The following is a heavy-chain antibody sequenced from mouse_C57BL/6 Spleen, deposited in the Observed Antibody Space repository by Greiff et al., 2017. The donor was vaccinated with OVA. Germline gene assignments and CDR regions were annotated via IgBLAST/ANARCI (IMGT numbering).Heavy chain of an antibody. V-gene: IGHV1-55*01. CDR3: ARWIYYYGSRYFDY. D-gene: IGHD1-1*01. Sequence: QVQLQQPGAELVKPGASVKMSCKASGYTFTSYWLTWVKQRPGQGLEWIGDIYPGSGSTNYNEKFKSKATLTVDTSSSTAYMQLSSLTSEDSAVYYCARWIYYYGSRYFDYWGQGTTLTVSS. J-gene: IGHJ2*01. CDR1: GYTFTSYW. CDR2: IYPGSGST.